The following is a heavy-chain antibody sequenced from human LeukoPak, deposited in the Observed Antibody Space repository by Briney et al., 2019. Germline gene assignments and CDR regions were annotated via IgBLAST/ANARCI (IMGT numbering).Heavy chain of an antibody. V-gene: IGHV3-21*01. CDR3: ARSRLSHNWFDP. J-gene: IGHJ5*02. D-gene: IGHD3-16*02. CDR2: ISSSSSYI. Sequence: PGGSLRLSCAASGFTFSSYSMNWVRQAPGKGLEWVSSISSSSSYIYYADSVKGRSTISRDNAKNSLYLQMNSLRAEDTAVYYCARSRLSHNWFDPWGQGTLVTVSS. CDR1: GFTFSSYS.